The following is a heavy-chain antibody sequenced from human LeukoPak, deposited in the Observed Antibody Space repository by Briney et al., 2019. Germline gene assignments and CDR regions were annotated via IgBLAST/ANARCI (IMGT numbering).Heavy chain of an antibody. D-gene: IGHD2-15*01. CDR3: AREEYCSGGSCYMGWYGMDV. CDR2: INSDGSST. CDR1: GFTFSSYW. J-gene: IGHJ6*02. Sequence: GGSLRLSCAASGFTFSSYWMHWVRQAPGKGLVWVSRINSDGSSTSYADSVKGRFTISRDNAKNTLYLQTNSLRAEDTAVYYCAREEYCSGGSCYMGWYGMDVWGQGTTVTVSS. V-gene: IGHV3-74*01.